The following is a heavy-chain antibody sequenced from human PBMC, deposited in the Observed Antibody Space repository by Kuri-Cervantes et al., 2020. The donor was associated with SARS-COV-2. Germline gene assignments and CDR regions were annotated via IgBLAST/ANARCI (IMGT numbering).Heavy chain of an antibody. Sequence: SCTVSGGSISSYYWSRIRQPPGKGLEWIGSIYHSGSTYYNPSLKSRVTISVDTSKNQFSLKLSSVTAADTAVYYCASWIVVVPAAMGGYYYYGMDVWGQGTTVTVSS. CDR2: IYHSGST. CDR1: GGSISSYY. D-gene: IGHD2-2*01. J-gene: IGHJ6*02. V-gene: IGHV4-59*08. CDR3: ASWIVVVPAAMGGYYYYGMDV.